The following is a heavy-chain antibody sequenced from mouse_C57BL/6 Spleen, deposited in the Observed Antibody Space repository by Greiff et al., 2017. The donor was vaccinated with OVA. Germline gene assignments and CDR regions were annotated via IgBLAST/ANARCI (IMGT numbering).Heavy chain of an antibody. J-gene: IGHJ2*01. CDR1: GYAFSSSW. V-gene: IGHV1-82*01. CDR2: IYPGDGDT. Sequence: QVQLQQSGPELVKPGASVKISCKASGYAFSSSWMNWVKQRPGKGLEWIGRIYPGDGDTNYNGKFKGKATLTADKSSSTAYMQLSSLTSEDSAVYFCARWTTVLDYWGQGTTLTVSS. D-gene: IGHD1-1*01. CDR3: ARWTTVLDY.